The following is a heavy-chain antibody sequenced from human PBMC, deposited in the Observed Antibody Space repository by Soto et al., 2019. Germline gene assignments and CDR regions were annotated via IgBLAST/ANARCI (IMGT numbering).Heavy chain of an antibody. Sequence: ASVKVSCKASGYTFTSYYMHWVRQAPGQGLEWMGIINPSGGSTSYAQKFQGRVTMTRDTSTSTVYMELSSLRSEDTAVYYCARAQSDPYYDFWSGYELVSDYWGQGTLVTVSS. CDR3: ARAQSDPYYDFWSGYELVSDY. V-gene: IGHV1-46*01. J-gene: IGHJ4*02. CDR1: GYTFTSYY. CDR2: INPSGGST. D-gene: IGHD3-3*01.